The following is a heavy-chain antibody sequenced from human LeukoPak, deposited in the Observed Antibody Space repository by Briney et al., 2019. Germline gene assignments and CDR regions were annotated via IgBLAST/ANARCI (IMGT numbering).Heavy chain of an antibody. CDR3: ARNTGYCSSTSCYDWFDP. V-gene: IGHV1-18*01. CDR2: ISAYNGNT. D-gene: IGHD2-2*01. CDR1: GYTFTSYG. Sequence: ASVKVCCKASGYTFTSYGINWVRQAPGQALEWMGWISAYNGNTNYAQKLQGRVTMTTDTSTSTAYMELRSLRSDDTAVYYCARNTGYCSSTSCYDWFDPWGQGTLVTVSS. J-gene: IGHJ5*02.